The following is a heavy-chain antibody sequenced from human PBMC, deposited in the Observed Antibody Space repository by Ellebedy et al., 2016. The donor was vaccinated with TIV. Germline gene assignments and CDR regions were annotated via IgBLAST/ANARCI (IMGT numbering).Heavy chain of an antibody. V-gene: IGHV3-9*01. D-gene: IGHD5-24*01. CDR2: ISWNSDDR. CDR3: TKDDGAYNPSYFDP. CDR1: GFTFHDYD. Sequence: PGGSLRLSCAASGFTFHDYDMHWVRQAPGKGLEWVSGISWNSDDRGYADAVKGRFTISRDNAKNSLYLQMNNLRPEDTAIYYCTKDDGAYNPSYFDPWGQGTLVTVSS. J-gene: IGHJ5*02.